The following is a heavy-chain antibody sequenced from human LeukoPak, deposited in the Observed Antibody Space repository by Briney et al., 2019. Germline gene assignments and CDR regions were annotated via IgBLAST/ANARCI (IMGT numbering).Heavy chain of an antibody. D-gene: IGHD2-15*01. CDR3: ARRICRGGSCYSIDY. V-gene: IGHV4-34*01. Sequence: SETLSLTCAVYGGSFSGYYWSWIRQPPGNGLKWIGEIYHSESTNYNPSLKSPVTISVDTSKNQFSLKLSSVTAADTAVYYCARRICRGGSCYSIDYWGQGTLVTVSS. CDR1: GGSFSGYY. J-gene: IGHJ4*02. CDR2: IYHSEST.